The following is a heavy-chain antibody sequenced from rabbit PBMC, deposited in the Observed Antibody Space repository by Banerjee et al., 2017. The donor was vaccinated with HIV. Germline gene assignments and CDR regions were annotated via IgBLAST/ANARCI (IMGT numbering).Heavy chain of an antibody. D-gene: IGHD8-1*01. J-gene: IGHJ3*01. CDR2: INAITGKA. Sequence: QSLEESGGDLVKPGASLTLTCTASGFSFSSSYWICWVRQAPGKGLEWIACINAITGKAVYANWAKGRSTFSKTSSTTVTLQMTSLTAADTATYFCARDLGGSSDLWGQGTLVTVS. CDR1: GFSFSSSYW. CDR3: ARDLGGSSDL. V-gene: IGHV1S40*01.